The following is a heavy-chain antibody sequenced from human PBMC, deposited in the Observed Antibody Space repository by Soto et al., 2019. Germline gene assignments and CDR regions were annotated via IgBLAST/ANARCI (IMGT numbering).Heavy chain of an antibody. CDR1: GYTFTGHY. Sequence: ASVQLYCKASGYTFTGHYIHWVRQTTGQGSEWMGWMNPNTGCTNYAQKVQGGVTMTSDTSISTAYMDLTRLTSDDTAVYYCVTSAGEAGSAYRYWGQGTQVTVSS. CDR2: MNPNTGCT. J-gene: IGHJ4*02. D-gene: IGHD3-10*01. CDR3: VTSAGEAGSAYRY. V-gene: IGHV1-2*02.